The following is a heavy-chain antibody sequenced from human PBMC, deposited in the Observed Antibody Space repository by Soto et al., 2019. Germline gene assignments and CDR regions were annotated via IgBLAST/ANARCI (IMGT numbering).Heavy chain of an antibody. D-gene: IGHD5-12*01. CDR1: GGTFSSYT. Sequence: QVQLVQSGAEVQKPGSSVKVSCKASGGTFSSYTISWVRQAPGQGREWMGRIIPILGIANYAQKFQGRVTITADKSTSTAYMELSSLRSEDTAVYYCARDFEEYSGYDLAYWGQGTLVTVSS. CDR2: IIPILGIA. J-gene: IGHJ4*02. CDR3: ARDFEEYSGYDLAY. V-gene: IGHV1-69*08.